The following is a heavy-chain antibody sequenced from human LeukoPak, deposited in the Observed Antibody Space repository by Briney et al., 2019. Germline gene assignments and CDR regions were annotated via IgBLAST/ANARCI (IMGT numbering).Heavy chain of an antibody. J-gene: IGHJ4*02. Sequence: PSGTLSLTCVVSGGSVSSPWWWTWVRQPPGEGLEGIGEIYHSGVTNYNPSLESRVAISLDKSKNQFSLKLTSVTTADTAVYYCAREPPLTTGDHRGQGILVTVSS. CDR3: AREPPLTTGDH. D-gene: IGHD4-17*01. CDR2: IYHSGVT. V-gene: IGHV4-4*02. CDR1: GGSVSSPWW.